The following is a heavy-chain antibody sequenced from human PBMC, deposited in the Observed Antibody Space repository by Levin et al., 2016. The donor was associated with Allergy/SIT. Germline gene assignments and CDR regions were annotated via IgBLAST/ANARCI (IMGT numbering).Heavy chain of an antibody. CDR1: GFTFSSYA. CDR2: ISGSGGST. V-gene: IGHV3-23*01. Sequence: GESLKISCAASGFTFSSYAMSWVRQAPGKGLEWVSGISGSGGSTYYADSVKGRFTISRDNSKNTLYLQMNSLRAEDTAVYYCAKDSLLSTIAALPVRGMDVWGQGTTVTVSS. J-gene: IGHJ6*02. CDR3: AKDSLLSTIAALPVRGMDV. D-gene: IGHD6-13*01.